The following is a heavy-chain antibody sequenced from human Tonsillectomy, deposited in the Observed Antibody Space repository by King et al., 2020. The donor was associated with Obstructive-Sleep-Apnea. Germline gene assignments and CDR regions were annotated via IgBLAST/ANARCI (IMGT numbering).Heavy chain of an antibody. CDR1: GGTFSSYA. D-gene: IGHD6-13*01. Sequence: VQLVQSGAEVKKPGSSVKVSCKASGGTFSSYAISWVRQAPGQGLEWMGGIIPILGIANYAQKFQGRVTITADKSTSTAYMELSSLRSEDTAVYYCARKGIAAAGTYYYYYGMDVWGQGTTVTVSS. V-gene: IGHV1-69*04. J-gene: IGHJ6*02. CDR2: IIPILGIA. CDR3: ARKGIAAAGTYYYYYGMDV.